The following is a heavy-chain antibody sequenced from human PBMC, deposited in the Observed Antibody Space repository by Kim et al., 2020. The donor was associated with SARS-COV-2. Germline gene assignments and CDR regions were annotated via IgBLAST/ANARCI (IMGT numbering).Heavy chain of an antibody. J-gene: IGHJ6*02. CDR2: ISWDGGST. V-gene: IGHV3-43*01. D-gene: IGHD3-3*01. CDR1: GFTFDDYT. Sequence: GGSLRLSCAASGFTFDDYTMHWVRQAPGKGLEWVSLISWDGGSTYYADSVKGRFTISRDNSKNSLYLQMNSLRTEDTALYYCAKDIFFGVDPLGYGMDVWGQGTTVTVSS. CDR3: AKDIFFGVDPLGYGMDV.